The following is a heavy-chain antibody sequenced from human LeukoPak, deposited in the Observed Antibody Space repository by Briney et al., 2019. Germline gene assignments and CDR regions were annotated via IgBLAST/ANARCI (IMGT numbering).Heavy chain of an antibody. D-gene: IGHD2-15*01. CDR2: IRSSGSPI. CDR3: ARDRQWSSSSDY. J-gene: IGHJ4*02. Sequence: GGSLRLSCAASGFTFSSYSMTWVRQAPGKGLEWISYIRSSGSPIYYADSVKGRFTISRDNAKNSLYLQMNSLRAEDTAVYYCARDRQWSSSSDYWGQGTLVTVSS. V-gene: IGHV3-21*05. CDR1: GFTFSSYS.